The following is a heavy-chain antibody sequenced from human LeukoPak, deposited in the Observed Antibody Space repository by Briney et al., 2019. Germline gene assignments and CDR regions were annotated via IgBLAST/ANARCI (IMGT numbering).Heavy chain of an antibody. Sequence: QAGGSLGLSCAASGFTFSSYAMSWVRQAPGKGLEWVSAISGSGGSTYYADSVKGRFTISRDNSKNTLYLQMNSLRAEDTAVYYCAKGPEWELSLFDYWGQGTLVTVSS. CDR2: ISGSGGST. CDR1: GFTFSSYA. V-gene: IGHV3-23*01. D-gene: IGHD1-26*01. CDR3: AKGPEWELSLFDY. J-gene: IGHJ4*02.